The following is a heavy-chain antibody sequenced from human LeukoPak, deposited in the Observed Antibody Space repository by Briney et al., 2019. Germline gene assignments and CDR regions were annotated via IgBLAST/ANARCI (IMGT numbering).Heavy chain of an antibody. J-gene: IGHJ4*02. CDR3: ARDLGSESL. Sequence: GGSLRLSCAASGFTFSSYAMHWVRQAPGKGLEWVAVISYDGSNKYYADSVKGRFTISRDNSKNTLYLQMNSPRAEDTAVYYCARDLGSESLWGQGTLVTVSS. D-gene: IGHD1-26*01. V-gene: IGHV3-30-3*01. CDR2: ISYDGSNK. CDR1: GFTFSSYA.